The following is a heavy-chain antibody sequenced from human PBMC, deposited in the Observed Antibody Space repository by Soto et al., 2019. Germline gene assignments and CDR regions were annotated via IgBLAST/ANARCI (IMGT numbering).Heavy chain of an antibody. CDR1: GDTLSTHG. D-gene: IGHD5-18*01. Sequence: QVQLVQSGAEVKKPGSSVKVSCKASGDTLSTHGISWVRQAPGQGLEWMGGTIPITGTTDYAEKFQGRVTITADESTNTSYMELSSLRPDDTAVYSCAAGDSSDTGDHWGQGTLVTVSS. J-gene: IGHJ4*02. V-gene: IGHV1-69*01. CDR2: TIPITGTT. CDR3: AAGDSSDTGDH.